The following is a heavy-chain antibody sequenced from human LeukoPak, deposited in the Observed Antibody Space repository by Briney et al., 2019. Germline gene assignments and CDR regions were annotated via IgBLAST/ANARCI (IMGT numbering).Heavy chain of an antibody. CDR2: INHSGST. CDR3: ATWGGFGEFPYAFDI. D-gene: IGHD3-10*01. V-gene: IGHV4-34*01. Sequence: SETLSLTCAVYGGSFSGYYWSWIRQPLGKGLEWIGEINHSGSTNYNPSLRSRVTISVDTSKNQFSLKLSSVTAADTAVYYCATWGGFGEFPYAFDIWGQGTMVTVSS. CDR1: GGSFSGYY. J-gene: IGHJ3*02.